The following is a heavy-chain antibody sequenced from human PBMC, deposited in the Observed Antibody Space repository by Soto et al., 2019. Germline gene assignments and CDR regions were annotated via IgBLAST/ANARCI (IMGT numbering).Heavy chain of an antibody. Sequence: PGESLKISCKGSGYSFTSYWIGWVRQMPGKGLEWMGIIYPGDSDTRYSPPFQGQLTISADKSISTAYLQWSSLKASDTAMYYCARPLIAARPNYYYYGMDVWGQGTTVTVSS. J-gene: IGHJ6*02. CDR2: IYPGDSDT. CDR3: ARPLIAARPNYYYYGMDV. D-gene: IGHD6-6*01. V-gene: IGHV5-51*01. CDR1: GYSFTSYW.